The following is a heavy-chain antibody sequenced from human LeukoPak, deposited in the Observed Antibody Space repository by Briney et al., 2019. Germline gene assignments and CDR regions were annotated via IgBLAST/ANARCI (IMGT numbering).Heavy chain of an antibody. CDR3: ARVVVLRYFDWSPEFDY. Sequence: ASVKVSCKASGYTFTSYGISWVRQAPGQGLEWMGWISAYNGNTNYAQKLQGRVAMTTDTSTSTAYMELRSLRSDDTAVYYCARVVVLRYFDWSPEFDYWGQGTLVTVSS. CDR2: ISAYNGNT. CDR1: GYTFTSYG. D-gene: IGHD3-9*01. V-gene: IGHV1-18*01. J-gene: IGHJ4*02.